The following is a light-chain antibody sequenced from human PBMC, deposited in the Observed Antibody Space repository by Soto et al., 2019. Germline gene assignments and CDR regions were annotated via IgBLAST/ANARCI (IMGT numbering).Light chain of an antibody. CDR2: GAS. V-gene: IGKV1-39*01. CDR3: QQSYRTLPT. CDR1: QSIAMY. J-gene: IGKJ3*01. Sequence: DIQMTQSPSSLSASIGDRVTITCRASQSIAMYLNWYQQKPGKAPNLLIFGASSLRSGAPSRFSAGGSGTDFTLTISSLQPEDVATYYCQQSYRTLPTFGLVTKVEFK.